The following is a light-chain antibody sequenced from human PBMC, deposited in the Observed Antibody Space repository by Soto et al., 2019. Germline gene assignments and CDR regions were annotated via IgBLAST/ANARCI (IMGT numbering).Light chain of an antibody. CDR3: HQFATSRT. V-gene: IGKV3-15*01. CDR2: RTS. CDR1: QSISSN. J-gene: IGKJ1*01. Sequence: EIVMTQSPATLSVSPGERATLSCRASQSISSNLAWYQQKPGQAPRLLMFRTSSRATGFPARFSGSGSGTEFTLTISSLQSEDFAVYFCHQFATSRTFGQGTKV.